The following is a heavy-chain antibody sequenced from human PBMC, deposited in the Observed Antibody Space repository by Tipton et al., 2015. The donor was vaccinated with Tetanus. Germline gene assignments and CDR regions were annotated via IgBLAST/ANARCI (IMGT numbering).Heavy chain of an antibody. V-gene: IGHV3-11*04. J-gene: IGHJ4*02. CDR2: ISSSGATI. CDR3: ARGRLAVTTQGYYFDY. CDR1: GFSFSDFY. D-gene: IGHD2-21*02. Sequence: SLRLSCAASGFSFSDFYMSWIRQAPGKGLEWLSYISSSGATINYADSVKGRFTLSRDTAKNSLYLLMDSLRAEDTAVYYCARGRLAVTTQGYYFDYWGQGTLVTVSS.